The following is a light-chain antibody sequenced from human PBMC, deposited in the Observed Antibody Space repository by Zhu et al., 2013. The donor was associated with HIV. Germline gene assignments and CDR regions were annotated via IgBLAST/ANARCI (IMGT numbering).Light chain of an antibody. Sequence: QSVLTQPPSASGTPGQRVTISCSGSSSNIGSNTVNWYQQLPGTAPKLLIYSNNQRPSGVPDRFSGSKSGTSATLDITGLQTADEADYYCGTWHRSLRVWVFGGGTKVTVL. V-gene: IGLV1-44*01. CDR2: SNN. CDR3: GTWHRSLRVWV. J-gene: IGLJ3*02. CDR1: SSNIGSNT.